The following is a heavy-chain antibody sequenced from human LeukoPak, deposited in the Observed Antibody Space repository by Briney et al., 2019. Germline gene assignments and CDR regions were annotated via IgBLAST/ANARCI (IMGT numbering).Heavy chain of an antibody. J-gene: IGHJ4*02. CDR3: TTLVPGIAAAGQLRVYDY. CDR2: IKSKTDGGTT. Sequence: SPGGSLRLSCAASGFTFSNAWMSWVRQAPGKGLEWVGRIKSKTDGGTTDYAAPVKGRFTISRDDSKNTLYLQMNSLKTEDTAVYYCTTLVPGIAAAGQLRVYDYWGQGTLVTVSS. CDR1: GFTFSNAW. D-gene: IGHD6-13*01. V-gene: IGHV3-15*01.